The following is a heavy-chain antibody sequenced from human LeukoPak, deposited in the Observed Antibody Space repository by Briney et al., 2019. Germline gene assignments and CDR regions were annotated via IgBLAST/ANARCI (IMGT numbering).Heavy chain of an antibody. D-gene: IGHD2-21*01. CDR3: AKAPVTSCRGAYCYPFDS. Sequence: GGSLRLSCAASEFTFSSYNMNWVRQTPGKGLEWVAATSSSDAGTYHADSVRGRFTISRDNSKNTLYLQMNSLRAEDAAVYFCAKAPVTSCRGAYCYPFDSWGQGTLVTVSS. CDR1: EFTFSSYN. J-gene: IGHJ4*02. V-gene: IGHV3-23*01. CDR2: TSSSDAGT.